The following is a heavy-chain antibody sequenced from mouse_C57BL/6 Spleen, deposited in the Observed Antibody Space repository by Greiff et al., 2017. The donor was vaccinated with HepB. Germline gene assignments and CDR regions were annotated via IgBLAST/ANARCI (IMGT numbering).Heavy chain of an antibody. Sequence: EVKLVESGEGLVKPGGSLKLSCAASGFTFSSYAMSWVRQTPEKRLEWVAYISSGGDYIYYADTVKGRFTISRDKARNTLYLQMSSLKSEDTAMYYCTRVGGWSYAIDYWGQGTSVTVSS. CDR3: TRVGGWSYAIDY. D-gene: IGHD2-3*01. CDR1: GFTFSSYA. J-gene: IGHJ4*01. CDR2: ISSGGDYI. V-gene: IGHV5-9-1*02.